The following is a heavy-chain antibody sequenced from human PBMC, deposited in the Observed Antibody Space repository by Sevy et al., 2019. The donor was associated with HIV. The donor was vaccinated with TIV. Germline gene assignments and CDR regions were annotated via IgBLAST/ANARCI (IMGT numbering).Heavy chain of an antibody. V-gene: IGHV3-23*01. CDR2: ISGSGGST. Sequence: GGSLRLSCAASGFTFSSYAMSWVRQAPGKGLEWVSAISGSGGSTYYADSVKGRFTISRDNSKNTLYLQMNSLRAEDTAVDYCAKVPRIVVVIDPTFDYWGQGTLVTVSS. CDR1: GFTFSSYA. CDR3: AKVPRIVVVIDPTFDY. J-gene: IGHJ4*02. D-gene: IGHD3-22*01.